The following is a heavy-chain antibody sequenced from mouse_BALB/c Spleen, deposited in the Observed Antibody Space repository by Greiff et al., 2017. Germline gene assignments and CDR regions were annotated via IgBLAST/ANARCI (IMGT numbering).Heavy chain of an antibody. J-gene: IGHJ2*01. V-gene: IGHV5-6-5*01. CDR1: GFTFSSYA. D-gene: IGHD1-1*01. CDR2: ISSGGST. CDR3: ARNYGGSPYYCDD. Sequence: EVQLVESGGGLVKPGGSLKLSCAASGFTFSSYAMSWVRQTPEKRLEWVGYISSGGSTYYTDSVKGRFTISRDNARNILYLQMSSLRSGDTAMYYCARNYGGSPYYCDDWGQGTTLTVSS.